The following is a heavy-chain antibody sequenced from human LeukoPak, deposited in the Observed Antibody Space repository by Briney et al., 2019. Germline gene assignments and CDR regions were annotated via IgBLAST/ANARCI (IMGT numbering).Heavy chain of an antibody. Sequence: ASVKVSCKASGGTFRSYAISWVRQAAGQGLEWMGGIIPIFGTANYAQKFQGRVTITADKSTSTAYMELSSLRSEDTAVYYCARGPAGPPYYFDYWGQGTLVTVSS. CDR1: GGTFRSYA. J-gene: IGHJ4*02. V-gene: IGHV1-69*06. CDR2: IIPIFGTA. CDR3: ARGPAGPPYYFDY. D-gene: IGHD3-10*01.